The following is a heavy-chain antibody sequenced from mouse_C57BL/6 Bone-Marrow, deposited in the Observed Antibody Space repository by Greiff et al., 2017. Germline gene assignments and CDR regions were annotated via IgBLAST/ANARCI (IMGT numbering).Heavy chain of an antibody. CDR2: INPGSGGT. CDR1: GYAFTNYL. J-gene: IGHJ2*01. Sequence: QVQLQQSGAELVRPGTSVKVSCKASGYAFTNYLIEWVKQRPGQGLEWIGVINPGSGGTNYNQRFKGKATLPEYKSSSHAYMQLSRLTSEDSAVYVCARHGGSSSFAYWGQGTTLTVSS. V-gene: IGHV1-54*01. CDR3: ARHGGSSSFAY. D-gene: IGHD1-1*01.